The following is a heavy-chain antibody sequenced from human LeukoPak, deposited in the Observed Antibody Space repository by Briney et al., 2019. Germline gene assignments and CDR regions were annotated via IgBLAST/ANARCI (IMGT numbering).Heavy chain of an antibody. Sequence: SETLSLTCTVSGGSISSYYWGLIRQPPGTGMEWIGYIYYSGSTNYTPSLKSRVTISVDTSKNQFSLKLSSVTAADTAVYYCAGGYSSGWNEAYFDYWGQGTLVTVSS. V-gene: IGHV4-59*01. D-gene: IGHD6-19*01. J-gene: IGHJ4*02. CDR1: GGSISSYY. CDR2: IYYSGST. CDR3: AGGYSSGWNEAYFDY.